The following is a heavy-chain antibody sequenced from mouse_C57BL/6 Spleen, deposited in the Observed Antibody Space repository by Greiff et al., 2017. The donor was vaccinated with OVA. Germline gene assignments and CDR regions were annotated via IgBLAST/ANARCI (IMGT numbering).Heavy chain of an antibody. D-gene: IGHD4-1*01. CDR1: GFTFSSHA. CDR3: TRGWDSYYFDY. J-gene: IGHJ2*01. Sequence: EVKLMESGEGLVKPGGSLKLSCAASGFTFSSHAMSWVRQTPEKRLEWVAYISSGGDYIYYADTVKGRFTISRDNARNTLYLQMSSLKSEDTAMYYCTRGWDSYYFDYWGQGTTLTVSS. V-gene: IGHV5-9-1*02. CDR2: ISSGGDYI.